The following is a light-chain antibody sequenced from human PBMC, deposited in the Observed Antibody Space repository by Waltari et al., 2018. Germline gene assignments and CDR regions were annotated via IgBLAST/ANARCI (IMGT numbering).Light chain of an antibody. Sequence: EIVLTQSPGTLSLSLGERATLSFRASQSVSRWLAWYQQKPGQPPRLLIYGASSRANGMPDRFSGSGSGTNFSLTISRLEPEDSAVYYCQKYGTLPATFGQGTKVEVK. CDR2: GAS. CDR3: QKYGTLPAT. J-gene: IGKJ1*01. CDR1: QSVSRW. V-gene: IGKV3-20*01.